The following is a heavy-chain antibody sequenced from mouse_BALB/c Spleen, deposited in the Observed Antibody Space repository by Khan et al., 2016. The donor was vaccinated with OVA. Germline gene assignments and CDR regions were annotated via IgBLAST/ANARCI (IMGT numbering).Heavy chain of an antibody. CDR3: ARGKYYGYYFDY. V-gene: IGHV3-2*02. D-gene: IGHD1-1*01. CDR1: GYSITSGYA. CDR2: ISYSGGT. Sequence: QLEESGPGLVKPSQSLSLTCTVTGYSITSGYAWNWIRQFPGNKLEWMGYISYSGGTSYNPSLKSRISITRDTSKNQFFLQLNSVTTEDTATDYCARGKYYGYYFDYWGQGTPLTVSS. J-gene: IGHJ2*01.